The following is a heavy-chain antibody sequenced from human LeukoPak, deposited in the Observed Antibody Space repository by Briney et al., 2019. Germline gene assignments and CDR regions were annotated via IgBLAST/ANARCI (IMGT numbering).Heavy chain of an antibody. J-gene: IGHJ4*02. V-gene: IGHV1-18*01. D-gene: IGHD6-25*01. CDR3: ARGLDAAAGLANFDY. CDR1: GYSFSYFG. CDR2: INCYNGNT. Sequence: ASVKVSCKASGYSFSYFGINWVRQAPGQGLEWMGWINCYNGNTNYAQKSEGRLTLTTDTATSSVYMELRNLRSDDTAVYYCARGLDAAAGLANFDYWGQGTLVTVSS.